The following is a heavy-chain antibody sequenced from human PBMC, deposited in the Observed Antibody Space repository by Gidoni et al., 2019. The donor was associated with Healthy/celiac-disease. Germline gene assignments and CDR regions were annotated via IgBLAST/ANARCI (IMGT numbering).Heavy chain of an antibody. J-gene: IGHJ3*02. D-gene: IGHD3-10*01. CDR2: ISSNGGST. V-gene: IGHV3-64D*06. Sequence: EVQLVESGGGLVQPGGSLRLSCSASGFTFSSSAMHWVRQAPGKGLEYVSAISSNGGSTYYADSVKGRFTISRDNSKNTLYLQMSSLRAEDTAVYYCVKDLGITMVRGVIISAFDIWGQGTMVTVSS. CDR1: GFTFSSSA. CDR3: VKDLGITMVRGVIISAFDI.